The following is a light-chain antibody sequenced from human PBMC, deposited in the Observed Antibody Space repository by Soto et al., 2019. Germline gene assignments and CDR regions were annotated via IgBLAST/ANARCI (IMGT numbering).Light chain of an antibody. V-gene: IGKV3-15*01. J-gene: IGKJ3*01. CDR1: QSVSSN. Sequence: EIVMTQSPATLSVSPGERATLSCRASQSVSSNLAWYQQKPGQAPRLLIYGASTRATGIPARFSGSGSGTEFTLTISSLQSEDFEVYYCQQAGTFGPGTKVDIK. CDR2: GAS. CDR3: QQAGT.